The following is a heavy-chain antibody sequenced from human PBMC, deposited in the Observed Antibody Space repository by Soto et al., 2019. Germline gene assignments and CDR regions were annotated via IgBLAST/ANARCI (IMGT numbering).Heavy chain of an antibody. CDR1: GFTFSSYG. D-gene: IGHD6-13*01. Sequence: GGSLRLSCAASGFTFSSYGMHWVRQAPGKGLEWVAVISYDGSNKYYADSVKGRFTISRDNSKNTLYLQMNSLRAENTAVYYCATGGRQQLYYFDYWGQGTLVTVSS. CDR3: ATGGRQQLYYFDY. J-gene: IGHJ4*02. V-gene: IGHV3-30*03. CDR2: ISYDGSNK.